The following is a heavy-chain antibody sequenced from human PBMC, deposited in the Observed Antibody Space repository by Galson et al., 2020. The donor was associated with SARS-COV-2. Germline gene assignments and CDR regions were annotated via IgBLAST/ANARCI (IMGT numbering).Heavy chain of an antibody. CDR2: IYHSGDT. CDR3: TRCGGASRVSSGF. V-gene: IGHV4-38-2*02. J-gene: IGHJ4*02. D-gene: IGHD3-3*01. Sequence: SETLSLTCTVVSGYSISSGYYWGWIRQPPGKGLAWIGNIYHSGDTYYNPSLRSRVTISIDTSKNQFSLKLSSVTAADTAVYYCTRCGGASRVSSGFWGQGTLVTVSS. CDR1: GYSISSGYY.